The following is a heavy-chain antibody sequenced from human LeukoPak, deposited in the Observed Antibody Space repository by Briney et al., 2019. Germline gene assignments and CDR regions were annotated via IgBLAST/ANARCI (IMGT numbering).Heavy chain of an antibody. D-gene: IGHD6-13*01. J-gene: IGHJ2*01. V-gene: IGHV4-4*07. CDR3: ARVSSSWYQDYYFDL. CDR1: GGSISNYD. CDR2: TYISGSS. Sequence: ASETLSLTCTVSGGSISNYDWSWIRQSAGKGLEWVGRTYISGSSNYNPSLKSRVTVSVDTSKNQFPLRLNSVTAADTAVYYCARVSSSWYQDYYFDLRGRGTLVTVSS.